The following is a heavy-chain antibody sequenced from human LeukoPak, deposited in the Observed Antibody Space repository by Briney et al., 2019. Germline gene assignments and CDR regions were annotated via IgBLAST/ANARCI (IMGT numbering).Heavy chain of an antibody. CDR3: ARDYGSGSYSFCMDV. D-gene: IGHD3-10*01. V-gene: IGHV3-21*01. Sequence: GGSLRLSCAASGFTFSSYSMNWVRQAPGKGLEWVSSISSSSSYIYYADSVKGRFTISRDNAKNSLYLQMNSLRAEDTAVYYCARDYGSGSYSFCMDVWGKGTTVTVSS. CDR2: ISSSSSYI. CDR1: GFTFSSYS. J-gene: IGHJ6*03.